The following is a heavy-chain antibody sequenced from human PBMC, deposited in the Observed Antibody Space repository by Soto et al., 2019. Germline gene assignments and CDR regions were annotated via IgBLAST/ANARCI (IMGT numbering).Heavy chain of an antibody. D-gene: IGHD6-19*01. CDR3: ARGHSSGWSQFDY. Sequence: EVQLVESGGGLVQPGGSLRLSCAASGFTVSSNYMSWVRQAPGKGLEWVSVIYSGGSTYYADSVKGRFTISRHNSKNTLYLQMNSLRAEDTAVYYSARGHSSGWSQFDYWGQGTLVTVSS. V-gene: IGHV3-53*04. CDR1: GFTVSSNY. J-gene: IGHJ4*02. CDR2: IYSGGST.